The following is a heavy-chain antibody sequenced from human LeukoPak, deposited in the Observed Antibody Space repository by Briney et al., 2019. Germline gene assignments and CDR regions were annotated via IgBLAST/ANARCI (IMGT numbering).Heavy chain of an antibody. CDR1: GYTFTGYY. CDR2: INPNSGGT. Sequence: GASVKVSCKASGYTFTGYYMHWVRQAPGQGLEWMGWINPNSGGTNYAQKFQGRVTMTRDTSISTAYMELSRLRSDDTAVYYCARVWGYYYDSSGYSGVPPGYYAFDIWGQGTMVTVSS. V-gene: IGHV1-2*02. J-gene: IGHJ3*02. CDR3: ARVWGYYYDSSGYSGVPPGYYAFDI. D-gene: IGHD3-22*01.